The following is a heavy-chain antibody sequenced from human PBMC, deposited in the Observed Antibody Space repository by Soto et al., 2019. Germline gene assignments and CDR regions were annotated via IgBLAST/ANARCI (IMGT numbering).Heavy chain of an antibody. CDR2: IIPISGAA. CDR1: GGTFSNYV. J-gene: IGHJ4*02. D-gene: IGHD1-7*01. CDR3: ARDMTRTVVPYFDF. V-gene: IGHV1-69*06. Sequence: SAKVSCKASGGTFSNYVVNWVRQAPGQGLEWMGRIIPISGAANYAQKFQGRVTITADKSTSTSYMELSSLRSEDTAVYYCARDMTRTVVPYFDFWAREPWSPSPQ.